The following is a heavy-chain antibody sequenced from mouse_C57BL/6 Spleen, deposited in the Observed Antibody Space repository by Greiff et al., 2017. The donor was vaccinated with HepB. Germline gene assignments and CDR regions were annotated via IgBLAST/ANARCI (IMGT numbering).Heavy chain of an antibody. J-gene: IGHJ2*01. V-gene: IGHV1-15*01. Sequence: QVQLQQSGAELVRPGASVTLSCKASGYTFTDYEMHWVKQTPVHGLEWIGAIDPETGGTAYNQKFKGKAILTAYKSSSTAYMELRSLTSEDSAVYYCTRRGYYGNYGYWGQGTTLTVSS. CDR3: TRRGYYGNYGY. CDR1: GYTFTDYE. CDR2: IDPETGGT. D-gene: IGHD2-1*01.